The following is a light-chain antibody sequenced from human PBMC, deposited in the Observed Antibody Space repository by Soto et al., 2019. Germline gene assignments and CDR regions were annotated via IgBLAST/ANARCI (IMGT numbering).Light chain of an antibody. CDR3: SSYTSSSTLAV. CDR1: SSDIGGYNY. CDR2: DVS. Sequence: QSALTQPASVSGSPGQSITISCTGTSSDIGGYNYVSWYQQHPGKAPKLMIYDVSNRPSGVSNRFSGSKSGNTASLTISGRQAEDEADFYCSSYTSSSTLAVFGGGTEVTVL. V-gene: IGLV2-14*01. J-gene: IGLJ2*01.